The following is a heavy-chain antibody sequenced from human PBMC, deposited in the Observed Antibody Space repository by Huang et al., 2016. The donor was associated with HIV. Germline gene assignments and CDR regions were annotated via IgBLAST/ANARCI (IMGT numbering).Heavy chain of an antibody. CDR3: ARHFSYYDSSGYTPWDAFDI. J-gene: IGHJ3*02. CDR1: GGSITSGSYY. D-gene: IGHD3-22*01. CDR2: IYYSGST. V-gene: IGHV4-39*01. Sequence: QLQLQGSGPGLVKPSETLSLTCTVSGGSITSGSYYWGWIRQPPGKGLEWVGSIYYSGSTDYNPSLKSRVTVSVDTSKNQFSLKLSSVTAADTAVYYCARHFSYYDSSGYTPWDAFDIWGQGTMVTVSS.